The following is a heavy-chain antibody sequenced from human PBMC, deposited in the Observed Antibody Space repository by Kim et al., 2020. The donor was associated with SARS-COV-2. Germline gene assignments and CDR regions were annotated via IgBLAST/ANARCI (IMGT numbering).Heavy chain of an antibody. D-gene: IGHD3-10*01. CDR3: ARHMVLRGVVPTWFDP. CDR2: IFYTGNT. Sequence: SETLSLTCSVSGGSVSYVLDYWAWIRQPPGKGLEWIGTIFYTGNTYYSPSLRGRVTISVDTSKNQFSLKFDSLTVADTAVYYCARHMVLRGVVPTWFDPWGQGTLVTVSS. V-gene: IGHV4-39*01. J-gene: IGHJ5*02. CDR1: GGSVSYVLDY.